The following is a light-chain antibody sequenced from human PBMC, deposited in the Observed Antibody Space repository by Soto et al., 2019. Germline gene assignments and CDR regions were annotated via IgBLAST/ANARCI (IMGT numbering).Light chain of an antibody. CDR1: RSNIGAGYD. CDR2: GNN. CDR3: QSYDSSLSGVV. J-gene: IGLJ2*01. Sequence: QSVLTQPSSVSGAPGQRVTISCTGSRSNIGAGYDVHWYQQLPGTAPKLLIYGNNNRPSGVPDRFSGSKFGTSASLAITGLQAEDEADYYCQSYDSSLSGVVFGGGTKLTVL. V-gene: IGLV1-40*01.